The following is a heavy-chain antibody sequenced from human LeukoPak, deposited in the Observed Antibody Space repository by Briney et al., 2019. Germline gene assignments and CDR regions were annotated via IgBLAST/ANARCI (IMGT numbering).Heavy chain of an antibody. D-gene: IGHD3-3*01. J-gene: IGHJ4*02. CDR3: ARESRVLIGDGYYLDS. CDR2: LYIGRET. CDR1: DVSISNYY. Sequence: SETLSLTCTVSDVSISNYYWTWIRQPAGKGLEWIGRLYIGRETDYNPSLKSRVTMSVDTSSSQFPLRLTSVTAADTATYYCARESRVLIGDGYYLDSWGPGTLITVSS. V-gene: IGHV4-4*07.